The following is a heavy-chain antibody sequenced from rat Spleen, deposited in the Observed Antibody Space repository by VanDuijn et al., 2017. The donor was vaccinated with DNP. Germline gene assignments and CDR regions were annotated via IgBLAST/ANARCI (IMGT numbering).Heavy chain of an antibody. J-gene: IGHJ4*01. CDR2: ISTGGGNT. Sequence: EVQLVEFGGGLVQPGRSMKLSCAASGFIFSNYYMAWVRQAPTKGLEWVASISTGGGNTYYRDSVKGRFTISRDNAKSTLFLQMGSLRAEETATYYCARVPMGYYGMDAWGQGTSVTVSS. V-gene: IGHV5S11*01. CDR3: ARVPMGYYGMDA. CDR1: GFIFSNYY. D-gene: IGHD3-8*01.